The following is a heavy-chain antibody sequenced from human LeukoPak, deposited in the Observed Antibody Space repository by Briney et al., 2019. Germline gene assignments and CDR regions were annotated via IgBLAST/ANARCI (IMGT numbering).Heavy chain of an antibody. Sequence: PSQTLSLTCTVSGGPISSGDYYWSWIRQPPGKGLEWIGYIYYSGSTYYNPSLKSRVTISVDTSKNQFSLKLSSVTAADTAVYYCARAGRRGLRSKGGYYFDYWGQGTPVTVSS. D-gene: IGHD5-12*01. CDR2: IYYSGST. CDR1: GGPISSGDYY. J-gene: IGHJ4*02. CDR3: ARAGRRGLRSKGGYYFDY. V-gene: IGHV4-30-4*01.